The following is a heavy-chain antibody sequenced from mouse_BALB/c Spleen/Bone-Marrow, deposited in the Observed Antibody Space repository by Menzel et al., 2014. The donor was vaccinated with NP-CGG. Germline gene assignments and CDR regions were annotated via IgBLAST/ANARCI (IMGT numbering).Heavy chain of an antibody. Sequence: EVMLVESGGGLVQPGGSLKLSCAASGFTFSSYTMSWVRQTPEKRLEWVAYISNGGGSTYYPDTVKGRFTISRDNAKNTLYLQMSRLKSEDTAMYYCVAYYRDPYWYFDVCGAGTTVTVSS. D-gene: IGHD2-14*01. CDR1: GFTFSSYT. V-gene: IGHV5-12-2*01. J-gene: IGHJ1*01. CDR2: ISNGGGST. CDR3: VAYYRDPYWYFDV.